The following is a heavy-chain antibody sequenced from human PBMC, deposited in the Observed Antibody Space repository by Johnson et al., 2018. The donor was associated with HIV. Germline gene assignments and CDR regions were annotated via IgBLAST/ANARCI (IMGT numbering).Heavy chain of an antibody. CDR3: AKGLGGAFDI. Sequence: QVQLVESGGGVVQPGRSLRLSCAASGFTFSSYGMHWVRQAPGKGLEWVAVISYDGSNKYYADSVKGRFTISRDNSKNTLYLQMNSLRAEDAAVYYCAKGLGGAFDIWGQGTMVTVSS. D-gene: IGHD3-16*01. J-gene: IGHJ3*02. V-gene: IGHV3-30*18. CDR2: ISYDGSNK. CDR1: GFTFSSYG.